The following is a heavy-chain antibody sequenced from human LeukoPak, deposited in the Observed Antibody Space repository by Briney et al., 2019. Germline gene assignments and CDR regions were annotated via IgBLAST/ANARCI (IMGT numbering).Heavy chain of an antibody. D-gene: IGHD2-15*01. CDR2: ISSSSSYI. J-gene: IGHJ6*02. CDR3: ARDIDEDRVAATQDYYYGMDV. CDR1: GFTFSSYS. Sequence: GGSLRLSCAASGFTFSSYSMNWVRQAPGKGLEWVSSISSSSSYIYYADSVKGRFTISRDNAKNSLYLQMNSLRAEDTAVYYCARDIDEDRVAATQDYYYGMDVWGQGTTVTVSS. V-gene: IGHV3-21*01.